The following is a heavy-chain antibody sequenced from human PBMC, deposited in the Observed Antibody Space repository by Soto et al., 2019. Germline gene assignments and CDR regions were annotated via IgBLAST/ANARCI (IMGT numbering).Heavy chain of an antibody. CDR1: GFTFSSYA. V-gene: IGHV3-30-3*01. D-gene: IGHD5-12*01. Sequence: QVQLVESGGGVVQPGRSLRLSCAASGFTFSSYAMHWVRQAPGKGLEWVAVISYDGSNKYYADSVKGRFTISRDNSMNQLSLQMNSLRDEDTAVYYCADDDGYSGYDPYFDSWGQGTLVTVSS. CDR2: ISYDGSNK. CDR3: ADDDGYSGYDPYFDS. J-gene: IGHJ4*02.